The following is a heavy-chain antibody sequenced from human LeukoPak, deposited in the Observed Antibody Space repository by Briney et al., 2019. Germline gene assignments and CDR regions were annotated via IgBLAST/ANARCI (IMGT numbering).Heavy chain of an antibody. V-gene: IGHV1-2*04. CDR1: GYTFTGYY. CDR3: ARDSYYYDSSGPSDAFDI. Sequence: ASVKVSCKASGYTFTGYYMHWVRQAPGQGLEWMGWINPNSGGTNYAQKFQGWVTMTRDTSISTAYMELSRLRSDDTAVCYCARDSYYYDSSGPSDAFDIWGQGTMVTVSS. CDR2: INPNSGGT. D-gene: IGHD3-22*01. J-gene: IGHJ3*02.